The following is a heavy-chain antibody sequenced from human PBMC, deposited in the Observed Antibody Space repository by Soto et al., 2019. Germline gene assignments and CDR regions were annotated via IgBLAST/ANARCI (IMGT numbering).Heavy chain of an antibody. V-gene: IGHV4-34*01. CDR1: GGSFSGYY. CDR2: INHSGST. J-gene: IGHJ4*02. Sequence: SETLSLTCAVYGGSFSGYYWSWIRQRPGKGLEWIGEINHSGSTNYNPSLKSRVTISVDTSKNQFSLKLSSVTAADTAVYYCARGYCSSTSCLDFDYWGQGTLVTVSS. CDR3: ARGYCSSTSCLDFDY. D-gene: IGHD2-2*01.